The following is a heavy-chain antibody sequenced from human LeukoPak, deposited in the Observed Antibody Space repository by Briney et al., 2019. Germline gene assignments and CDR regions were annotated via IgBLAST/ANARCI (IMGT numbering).Heavy chain of an antibody. CDR3: ARAGQYIQLFLEF. V-gene: IGHV1-46*01. Sequence: GASVKVSCKASGYIFTSFYMHWVRQAPGQGLEWMGIINPSGSDTTYAQKFQGRVTMTRDLSTSTFYMELSSLRSEDTAVYYCARAGQYIQLFLEFWGQGTHVSVSS. J-gene: IGHJ4*02. CDR1: GYIFTSFY. CDR2: INPSGSDT. D-gene: IGHD1-1*01.